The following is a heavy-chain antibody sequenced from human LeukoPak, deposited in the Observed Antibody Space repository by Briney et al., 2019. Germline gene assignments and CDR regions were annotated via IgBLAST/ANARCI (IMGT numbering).Heavy chain of an antibody. CDR2: IYHSGST. D-gene: IGHD2-15*01. V-gene: IGHV4-39*01. Sequence: PSETLSLTCTVSGGSIDSRSYYWDWIRQAPGKGLEWIGTIYHSGSTEYNPSLKSRVAIFVDTTKNQFSLILHSVADADTAVYYCARRSEFDNTHYHYFDYWGQGVLVTVSS. CDR1: GGSIDSRSYY. J-gene: IGHJ4*02. CDR3: ARRSEFDNTHYHYFDY.